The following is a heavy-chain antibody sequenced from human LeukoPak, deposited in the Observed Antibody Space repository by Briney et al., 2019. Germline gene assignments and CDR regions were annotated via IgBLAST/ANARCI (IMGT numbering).Heavy chain of an antibody. V-gene: IGHV5-51*01. D-gene: IGHD6-13*01. J-gene: IGHJ4*02. Sequence: GESLKISCKGSGYSFTSYWIGWVRQMPGKGPEWMGIIYPGDSDTRYSPSFQGQVTISADRSINTAYLQWSSLKASDTAMYYCARASSSWYSDSWGQGTLVTVSS. CDR3: ARASSSWYSDS. CDR2: IYPGDSDT. CDR1: GYSFTSYW.